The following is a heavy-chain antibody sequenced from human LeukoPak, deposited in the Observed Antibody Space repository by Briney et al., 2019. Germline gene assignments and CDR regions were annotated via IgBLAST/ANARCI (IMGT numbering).Heavy chain of an antibody. J-gene: IGHJ4*02. Sequence: ASVKVSCKASGGTFSSYTISWVRQAPGQGLEWMGRIIPIPGIANYAQKFQGRVTITADKSTSTAYMELSSLRSEDTAVYYCAREVRLLYGDFDYWGQGTLVTVSS. V-gene: IGHV1-69*04. CDR1: GGTFSSYT. CDR2: IIPIPGIA. CDR3: AREVRLLYGDFDY. D-gene: IGHD2-2*02.